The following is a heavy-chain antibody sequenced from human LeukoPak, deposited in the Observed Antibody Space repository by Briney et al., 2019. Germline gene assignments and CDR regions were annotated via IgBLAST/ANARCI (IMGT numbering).Heavy chain of an antibody. J-gene: IGHJ6*02. CDR2: INHSGST. CDR3: ARLCRYGMDV. Sequence: SETLSLTCAVYGVSFSGYYWSWIRQPPGKGLEWIGEINHSGSTNYNPSLKSRVTISVDTSKNQISLKLSSVTAADTAVYYCARLCRYGMDVWGQGTTVTVSS. CDR1: GVSFSGYY. V-gene: IGHV4-34*01. D-gene: IGHD2-2*01.